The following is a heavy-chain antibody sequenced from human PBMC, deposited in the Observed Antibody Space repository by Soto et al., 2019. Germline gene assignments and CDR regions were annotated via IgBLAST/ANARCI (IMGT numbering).Heavy chain of an antibody. CDR2: INSGSSTI. D-gene: IGHD3-22*01. Sequence: EVQLVEAGGGLVQPGGSLRLSCKASGFTFSYYSLNWVRQGPGKGLEWIAHINSGSSTINYADSVRSRFTISRDDAKDSLYLQMNSLRDEDTAIYYCVTDLSVGVISNPFDYWGQGTLVTVSS. CDR3: VTDLSVGVISNPFDY. J-gene: IGHJ4*02. V-gene: IGHV3-48*02. CDR1: GFTFSYYS.